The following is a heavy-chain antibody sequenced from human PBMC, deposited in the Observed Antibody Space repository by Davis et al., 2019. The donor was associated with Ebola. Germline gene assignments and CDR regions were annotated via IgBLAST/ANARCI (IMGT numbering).Heavy chain of an antibody. CDR2: ISSNGGST. V-gene: IGHV3-64*02. D-gene: IGHD3-22*01. CDR3: AGYSYYYDSSGSPFDY. J-gene: IGHJ4*02. CDR1: GFTFRDYA. Sequence: GESLKISCAASGFTFRDYAMHWVRQAPGKGLEYVSVISSNGGSTYYADSVKGRFTISRDNAKNSLYLQMNSLRAEDTAVYYCAGYSYYYDSSGSPFDYWGQGTLVTVSS.